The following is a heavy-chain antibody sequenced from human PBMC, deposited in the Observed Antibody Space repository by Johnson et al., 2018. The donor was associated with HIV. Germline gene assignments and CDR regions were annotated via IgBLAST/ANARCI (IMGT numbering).Heavy chain of an antibody. CDR1: GFTFDDYA. D-gene: IGHD6-19*01. CDR3: AREMGWLVLYYAVDI. V-gene: IGHV3-9*01. J-gene: IGHJ3*02. CDR2: ISWNSGSI. Sequence: VQLVESGGGLVQPGRSLRLSCAASGFTFDDYAMHWVRKAPGKGLEWVSGISWNSGSIGYADSVKGRFTISRDNAKNSLYLQMNSLRAEDTAVYYCAREMGWLVLYYAVDIWGQGTMVTVSS.